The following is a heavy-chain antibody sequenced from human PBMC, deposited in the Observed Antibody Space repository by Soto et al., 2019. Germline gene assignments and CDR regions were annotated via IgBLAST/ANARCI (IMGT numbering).Heavy chain of an antibody. D-gene: IGHD3-9*01. Sequence: SVKVSCKASGGTFSSYTISWVRQAPGQGLEWMGRIIPILGIANYAQKFQGRVTITADKSTSTAYMELSSLRSEDTAVYYCARDTYYDILTGPPTDYYYMDVWGKGTTVTVSS. V-gene: IGHV1-69*04. J-gene: IGHJ6*03. CDR3: ARDTYYDILTGPPTDYYYMDV. CDR1: GGTFSSYT. CDR2: IIPILGIA.